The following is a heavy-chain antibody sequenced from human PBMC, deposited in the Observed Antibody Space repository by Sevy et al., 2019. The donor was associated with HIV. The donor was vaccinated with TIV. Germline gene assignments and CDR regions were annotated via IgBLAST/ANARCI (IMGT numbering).Heavy chain of an antibody. CDR1: GYTFTSYG. D-gene: IGHD2-15*01. CDR2: ISAYNGNT. J-gene: IGHJ6*02. V-gene: IGHV1-18*01. CDR3: ARERYCSGGSCYSGYYYGMDV. Sequence: ASVKVSCKASGYTFTSYGISWVRQAPGQGLEWMGWISAYNGNTNYAQKLQGRVTMTTDTSTSTANMELRSLRSDDTAVYYCARERYCSGGSCYSGYYYGMDVWGQRTTVTVSS.